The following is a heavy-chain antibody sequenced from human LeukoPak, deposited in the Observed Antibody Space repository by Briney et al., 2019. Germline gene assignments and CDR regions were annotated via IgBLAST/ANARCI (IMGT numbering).Heavy chain of an antibody. CDR3: ARGSTSRRGFDY. D-gene: IGHD2-2*01. J-gene: IGHJ4*02. CDR1: GFTFSSYW. CDR2: INSDGSST. Sequence: PGGSLRLSCAASGFTFSSYWMHWVRQAPGKGLVWVSHINSDGSSTTYADSVKGRFTISRDNAKNTLYLQMNSLRAEDTAVYYCARGSTSRRGFDYWGQGTLVTVSS. V-gene: IGHV3-74*01.